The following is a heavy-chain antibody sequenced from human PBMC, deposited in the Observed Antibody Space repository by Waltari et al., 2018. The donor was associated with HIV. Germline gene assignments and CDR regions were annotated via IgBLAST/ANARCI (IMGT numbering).Heavy chain of an antibody. J-gene: IGHJ4*02. CDR2: IKQRGRT. CDR1: VGSFRGYY. V-gene: IGHV4-34*01. Sequence: QVQLQQWGAGLLKPSETLSLTCAVYVGSFRGYYWSWIRQPPGKGMEWVGEIKQRGRTNYNSSRKSRVIISVDTSKNQFSLKLTSGTAADTAVYYCARGRGSMVRGGVFDYWGQGTLVTVSS. D-gene: IGHD3-10*01. CDR3: ARGRGSMVRGGVFDY.